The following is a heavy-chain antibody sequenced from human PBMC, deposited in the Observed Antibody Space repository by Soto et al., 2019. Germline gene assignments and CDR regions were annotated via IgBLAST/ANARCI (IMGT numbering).Heavy chain of an antibody. J-gene: IGHJ5*02. CDR2: IYHSGST. CDR1: GGSISSGGYS. D-gene: IGHD3-10*01. V-gene: IGHV4-30-2*01. Sequence: QLQLQESGSGLVKPSQTLSLTCAVSGGSISSGGYSWSWIRQPPGKGLEWIGYIYHSGSTYYNPSLKSRVTISVDRSKNQFSLKLSSVTAADTAVYYCARAYYYGSVSYEANWFDPWGQGTLVTVSS. CDR3: ARAYYYGSVSYEANWFDP.